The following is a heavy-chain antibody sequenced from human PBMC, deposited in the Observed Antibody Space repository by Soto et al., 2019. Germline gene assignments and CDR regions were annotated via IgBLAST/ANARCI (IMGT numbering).Heavy chain of an antibody. CDR1: GGSISSCY. D-gene: IGHD2-2*01. CDR3: AGEWEWDIVVVPHD. CDR2: IYTSGRT. J-gene: IGHJ6*02. V-gene: IGHV4-4*07. Sequence: PSETLSLTCTVSGGSISSCYWSWIRQPAGKGLEWIWRIYTSGRTNYNHSLKSRVTMTVYTSMNQFSLKQSSVTAADTAAYYCAGEWEWDIVVVPHDWGQGTTVNVSS.